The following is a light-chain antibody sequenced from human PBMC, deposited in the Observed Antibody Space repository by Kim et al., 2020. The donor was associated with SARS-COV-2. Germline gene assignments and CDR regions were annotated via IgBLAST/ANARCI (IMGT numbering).Light chain of an antibody. CDR2: QDS. Sequence: SYELTQPPSVSVSPGQTASITCSGDKLGDKYACWYQQKPGQSPVLVIYQDSKRPSGIPERFSGSNSGNTATQTISGTQAMDEADYYCQAWDSSTHVVFGGGTQLTVL. CDR1: KLGDKY. J-gene: IGLJ2*01. CDR3: QAWDSSTHVV. V-gene: IGLV3-1*01.